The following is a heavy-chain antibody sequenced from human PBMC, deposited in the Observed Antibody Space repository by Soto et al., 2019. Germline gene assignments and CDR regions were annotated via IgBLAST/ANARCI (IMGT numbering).Heavy chain of an antibody. CDR2: ISHDGINK. CDR1: GFTFSSYA. CDR3: GRCTSTSCHLGSDY. V-gene: IGHV3-30-3*01. D-gene: IGHD2-2*01. Sequence: QVLLVDSGGGVVQPGRSLRLSCAASGFTFSSYAMNWVRQAPGKGLEWVALISHDGINKYYADSVRGRFTNSRDSSTNTLYLQMNSLRAADTAVYYCGRCTSTSCHLGSDYWGQGTLVTVSS. J-gene: IGHJ4*02.